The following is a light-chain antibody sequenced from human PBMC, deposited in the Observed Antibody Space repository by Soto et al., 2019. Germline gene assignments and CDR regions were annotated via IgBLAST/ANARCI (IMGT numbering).Light chain of an antibody. Sequence: IQMTQSPSTLSASVGDRFAITCRASQSISSWLAWYQQKPGKAPQLLISKASSLESGVPSMFSGSGSGTEFPLTISILQPDDFASYYCQQYNTFWTFGQGTKVDIK. V-gene: IGKV1-5*03. CDR1: QSISSW. J-gene: IGKJ1*01. CDR3: QQYNTFWT. CDR2: KAS.